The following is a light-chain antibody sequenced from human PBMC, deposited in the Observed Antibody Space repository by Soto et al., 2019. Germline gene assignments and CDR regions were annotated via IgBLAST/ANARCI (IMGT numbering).Light chain of an antibody. CDR2: DVT. J-gene: IGLJ1*01. CDR1: SSDVGGYIY. Sequence: QSVLTQPASVSGSPGQSITISCTGTSSDVGGYIYVSWYQQHPGKAPKLMIYDVTSRPSGVSYRFSGSKSGNTASLTIYGLQAEDAADYYCTSYTTSSSYVFGTGTKLTVL. CDR3: TSYTTSSSYV. V-gene: IGLV2-14*01.